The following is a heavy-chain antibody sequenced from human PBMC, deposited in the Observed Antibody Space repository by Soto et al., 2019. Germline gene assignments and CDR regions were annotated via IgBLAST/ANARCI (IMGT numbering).Heavy chain of an antibody. D-gene: IGHD6-19*01. CDR3: AKTPRQWRVYFDY. V-gene: IGHV3-23*01. Sequence: EVQLLESGGGLVQPGGSLRLSCAASGFTFSNYAIAWVRQAPGKGLEWVSGISGSGGTTYYADSVKGRFTISRDNSKDTLHLQMNSLRAEDTAVYYCAKTPRQWRVYFDYGGQGALVTVSS. CDR2: ISGSGGTT. J-gene: IGHJ4*02. CDR1: GFTFSNYA.